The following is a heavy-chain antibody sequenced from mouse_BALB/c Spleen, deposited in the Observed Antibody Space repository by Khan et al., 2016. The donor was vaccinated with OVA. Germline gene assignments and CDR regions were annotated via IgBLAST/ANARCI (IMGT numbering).Heavy chain of an antibody. D-gene: IGHD1-3*01. CDR3: AKVGFNGTMDY. CDR2: INTYTGKP. CDR1: GYTFTNYG. Sequence: QIQLVQSGPELKKPGETVKISCKASGYTFTNYGMNWVKQAPGKGLEWMGWINTYTGKPTYADDFKGRFAFSLETSASTAYLQINNLKNEDAATYFCAKVGFNGTMDYWGQGTSVTVSS. J-gene: IGHJ4*01. V-gene: IGHV9-3-1*01.